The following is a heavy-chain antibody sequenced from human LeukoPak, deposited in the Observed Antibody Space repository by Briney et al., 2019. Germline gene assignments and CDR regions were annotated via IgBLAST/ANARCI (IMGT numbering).Heavy chain of an antibody. CDR1: GGSISSSSYY. D-gene: IGHD2-2*01. CDR2: IYYSGST. J-gene: IGHJ4*02. CDR3: ARDHVPRGVNYFDY. Sequence: SETLSLTCTVSGGSISSSSYYWGWIRQPPGKGLEWIGSIYYSGSTYYNPSLKSRVTISVDTSKNQFSLKLSSVTAADTAVYYCARDHVPRGVNYFDYWGQGTLVTVSS. V-gene: IGHV4-39*07.